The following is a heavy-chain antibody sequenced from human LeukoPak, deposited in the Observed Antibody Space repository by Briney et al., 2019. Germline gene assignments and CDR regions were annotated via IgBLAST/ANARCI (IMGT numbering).Heavy chain of an antibody. CDR3: AGEYSSAAGF. CDR2: IFYSGTT. CDR1: GGSMSNYY. J-gene: IGHJ1*01. V-gene: IGHV4-39*02. Sequence: SETLSLTCTVSGGSMSNYYWGWIRQPPGKGLEWIGSIFYSGTTYYNPSLKSRVTISIDTSKNQFSLKLSSVTAADTAVYYCAGEYSSAAGFWGQGTLVTVSS. D-gene: IGHD6-19*01.